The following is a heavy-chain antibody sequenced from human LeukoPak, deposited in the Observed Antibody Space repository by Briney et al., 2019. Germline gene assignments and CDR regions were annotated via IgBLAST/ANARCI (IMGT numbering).Heavy chain of an antibody. Sequence: GGSLRLSCAASGFTFSSFAMHWVRQAPGKGLEWVAVISYDGDNKYYVDFVKGRFTISRDNSKNTLYLQMNSLRAEDTAEYYCARDRFCSSTTCYDAVDIWGQGTMVTVSS. D-gene: IGHD2-2*01. CDR1: GFTFSSFA. CDR3: ARDRFCSSTTCYDAVDI. J-gene: IGHJ3*02. V-gene: IGHV3-30-3*01. CDR2: ISYDGDNK.